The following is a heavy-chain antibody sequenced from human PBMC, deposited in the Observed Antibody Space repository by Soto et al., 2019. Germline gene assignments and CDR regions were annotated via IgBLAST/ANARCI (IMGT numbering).Heavy chain of an antibody. V-gene: IGHV1-46*01. CDR1: ECTFTDYY. Sequence: ASVKVSSKSSECTFTDYYIHWVRQAPGQGLEWMGLINPSGGSTSYPQKFQGRVTLTRDTSTSTVYMELSSLRSEDTAVYYCANAAYSTSWYDFWGQGTLVTVSS. CDR2: INPSGGST. CDR3: ANAAYSTSWYDF. D-gene: IGHD6-13*01. J-gene: IGHJ5*01.